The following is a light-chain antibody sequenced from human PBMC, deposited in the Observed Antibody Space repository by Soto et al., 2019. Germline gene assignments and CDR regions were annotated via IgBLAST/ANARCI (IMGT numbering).Light chain of an antibody. J-gene: IGKJ4*01. CDR3: QQSFSTPLT. CDR2: AAS. Sequence: DIQMTQSPSSLSASVGDRVTITCRASQTISSYLNWYQQKPGKAPKLLIFAASSLQSGVPSRFGGSGSGTDFTFTIGSLQPEDFATYFCQQSFSTPLTFGGGTKVDIK. CDR1: QTISSY. V-gene: IGKV1-39*01.